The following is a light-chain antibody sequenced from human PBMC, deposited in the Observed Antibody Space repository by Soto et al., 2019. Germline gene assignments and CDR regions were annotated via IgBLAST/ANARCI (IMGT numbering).Light chain of an antibody. CDR3: QQYNNWPWT. CDR1: QSISSW. V-gene: IGKV1-5*01. Sequence: DIQMTPSPSTLPASLGDRVTITCLASQSISSWLAWYQQKPGKAPKLLIYDALSLESGVPSGFSGSGSGTDFTLTISSLQSEDFAAYYCQQYNNWPWTFVQGTKVDIK. J-gene: IGKJ1*01. CDR2: DAL.